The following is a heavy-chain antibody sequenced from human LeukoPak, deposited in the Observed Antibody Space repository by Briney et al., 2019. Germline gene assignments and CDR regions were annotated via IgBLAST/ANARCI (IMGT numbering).Heavy chain of an antibody. V-gene: IGHV3-30*04. J-gene: IGHJ4*02. Sequence: GRSVRLSCAASGFTFSSYGMHWVRQAPGKGLEWVAVISYDGSNKYYADSVKGRFTISRDNSKNTLYLQMNRLRAEDTAVYYCARAMGYSSSWDFDYWGQGTLVTVSS. CDR3: ARAMGYSSSWDFDY. CDR1: GFTFSSYG. D-gene: IGHD6-13*01. CDR2: ISYDGSNK.